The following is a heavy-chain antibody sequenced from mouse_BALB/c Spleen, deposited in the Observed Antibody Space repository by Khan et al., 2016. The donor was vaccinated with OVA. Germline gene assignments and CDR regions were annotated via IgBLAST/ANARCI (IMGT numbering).Heavy chain of an antibody. CDR1: GYSFTSSL. Sequence: VQLKESGTVLARPGASVKMSCKASGYSFTSSLIHWVKQRPGQGLEWIGDIYPGNSDTRYNQKFKDKATLTSGTSASTAYMELRSLTNEDSAVSSCTRGGFSSVAYWGQGTLVTVSA. D-gene: IGHD1-3*01. J-gene: IGHJ3*01. CDR3: TRGGFSSVAY. V-gene: IGHV1-5*01. CDR2: IYPGNSDT.